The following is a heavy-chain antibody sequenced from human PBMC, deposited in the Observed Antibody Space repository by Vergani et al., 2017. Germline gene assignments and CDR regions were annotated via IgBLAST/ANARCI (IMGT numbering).Heavy chain of an antibody. J-gene: IGHJ4*02. CDR3: ARGPQWLPTPTNTNPDY. V-gene: IGHV1-2*02. D-gene: IGHD3-22*01. CDR2: INPNSGGT. Sequence: QVQLVQSGAVVKKPGASVKVSCKASGYTFTGYYMHWVRQAPGQGLEWMGWINPNSGGTNYAQKFQGRVTMTRDTSISTAYMELSRLRSDDTAVYYCARGPQWLPTPTNTNPDYWGQGTLVTVSS. CDR1: GYTFTGYY.